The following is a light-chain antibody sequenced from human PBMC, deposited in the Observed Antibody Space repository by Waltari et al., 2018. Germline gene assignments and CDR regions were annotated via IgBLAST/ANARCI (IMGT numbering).Light chain of an antibody. J-gene: IGKJ2*01. Sequence: DIQMTQSPSSLSAAVGDRVTITCRASQGINNYVAWFQQKPGKAPKSLIYGASNLQSGVPSKFSGSGSGTDFTLTINSLQPEDFATYYCQQYNAYPHTFGQGTKLEIK. CDR1: QGINNY. V-gene: IGKV1-16*02. CDR2: GAS. CDR3: QQYNAYPHT.